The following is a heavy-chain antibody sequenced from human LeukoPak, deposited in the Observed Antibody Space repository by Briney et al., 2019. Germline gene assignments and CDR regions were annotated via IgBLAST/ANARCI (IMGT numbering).Heavy chain of an antibody. V-gene: IGHV3-23*01. Sequence: PGGSLRLSCAASGFTFSSYGMSWVRQAPGKGLEWVASISGRGGGKYYADSVKGRFTISRDNVKNTLYLQMNSTRGEGRAVYSCANKMGWNGYYNYYYSIDVWGKGTTVTVSS. CDR3: ANKMGWNGYYNYYYSIDV. CDR2: ISGRGGGK. D-gene: IGHD3-3*01. J-gene: IGHJ6*03. CDR1: GFTFSSYG.